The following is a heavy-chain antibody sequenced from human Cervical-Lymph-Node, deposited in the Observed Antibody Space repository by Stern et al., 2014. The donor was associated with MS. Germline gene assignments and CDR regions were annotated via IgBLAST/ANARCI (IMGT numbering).Heavy chain of an antibody. D-gene: IGHD6-13*01. J-gene: IGHJ4*02. V-gene: IGHV4-59*01. Sequence: VQLVESGPGLVKPSETLSLTCTVSGGSINGYYWSWIRQPPGKGLEWIGYIFNTGSTTYNPSLKSRVTMSVDTSKNQFSLKLSSVTAADTAVYYCARDRAAAGYLDYWGQGTLVTVSS. CDR3: ARDRAAAGYLDY. CDR2: IFNTGST. CDR1: GGSINGYY.